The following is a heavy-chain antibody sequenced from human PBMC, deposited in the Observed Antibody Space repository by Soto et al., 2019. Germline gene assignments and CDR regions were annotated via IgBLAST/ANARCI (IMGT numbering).Heavy chain of an antibody. CDR2: VSGNNGAS. CDR1: GYPSADFG. CDR3: VRDQKYFRVNGNWFDS. J-gene: IGHJ5*01. D-gene: IGHD2-2*01. V-gene: IGHV1-18*04. Sequence: GSVKGCCKASGYPSADFGISLERQAPGQGLEWMGWVSGNNGASNPAPKVQGRITMTLDTSTGVSYMALRSLRSDDTAIYYCVRDQKYFRVNGNWFDSWGKGNLVTVS.